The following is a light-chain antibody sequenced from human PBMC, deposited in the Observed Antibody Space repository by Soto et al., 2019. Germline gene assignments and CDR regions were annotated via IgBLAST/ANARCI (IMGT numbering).Light chain of an antibody. CDR1: QDINNN. V-gene: IGKV1-27*01. CDR2: AAS. Sequence: DMQMTQSPSSLSASIGDRVTITCRASQDINNNLAWYQQKPGKVPKVLIYAASTLQSGVPSRFSGSGSGTDLTLTISSLQPEDVATYYCQKYNSARETFGPGTKVDI. J-gene: IGKJ3*01. CDR3: QKYNSARET.